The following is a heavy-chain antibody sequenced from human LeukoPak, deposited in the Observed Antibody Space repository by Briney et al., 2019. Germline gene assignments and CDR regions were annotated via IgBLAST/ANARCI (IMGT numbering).Heavy chain of an antibody. CDR3: ARDVGAAQYYYYGMDV. CDR2: IYSGGST. CDR1: GFTVSSNY. Sequence: GGSLILSCAASGFTVSSNYMSWVRQAPGKGLEGVSVIYSGGSTYYADSVKGRFTISRDNSKNTLYLQTNSLRAEDTAVYYCARDVGAAQYYYYGMDVWGQGTTVTVSS. D-gene: IGHD6-13*01. V-gene: IGHV3-53*01. J-gene: IGHJ6*02.